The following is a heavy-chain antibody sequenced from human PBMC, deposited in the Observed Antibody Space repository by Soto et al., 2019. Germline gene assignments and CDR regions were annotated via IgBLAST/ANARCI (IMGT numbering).Heavy chain of an antibody. V-gene: IGHV3-30-3*01. Sequence: PVGSLRLSCASSVFTFSSYAMHCVRQAPGKWLEWVAVISYDGSNKYYADSVKGRFTISRDNSKNTLYLQMNSLRAEDTAVYYCERDLGYWGQGTLVIVS. CDR3: ERDLGY. CDR1: VFTFSSYA. J-gene: IGHJ4*02. CDR2: ISYDGSNK.